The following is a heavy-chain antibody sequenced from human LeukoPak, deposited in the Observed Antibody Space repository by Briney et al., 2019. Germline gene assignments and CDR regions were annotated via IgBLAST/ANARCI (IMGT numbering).Heavy chain of an antibody. CDR2: IYTTGST. V-gene: IGHV4-4*07. CDR3: ARQQQLVRRDYYGMDV. Sequence: SETLSLTCTVSGGSIGSYYWSWIRQPAGKGLEWIGRIYTTGSTNYSPSLKSRVTMSVDTSKNQFSLKLTSVTAADTAVYYCARQQQLVRRDYYGMDVWGQGTTVTVSS. CDR1: GGSIGSYY. J-gene: IGHJ6*02. D-gene: IGHD6-13*01.